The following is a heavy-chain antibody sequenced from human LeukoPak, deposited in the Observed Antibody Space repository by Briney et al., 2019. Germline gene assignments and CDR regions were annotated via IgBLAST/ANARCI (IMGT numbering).Heavy chain of an antibody. D-gene: IGHD4-17*01. V-gene: IGHV3-11*01. CDR2: ISSSGSTI. Sequence: GGSLRLSCAASGFIFSDYYVSWIRQAPGKGLEWVSYISSSGSTIYYADSVKGRFTISRDNAKNSLYLQMNSLRAEDTAVYYCARGYGDSLDYYYYGMDVWGQGTTVTVSS. J-gene: IGHJ6*02. CDR3: ARGYGDSLDYYYYGMDV. CDR1: GFIFSDYY.